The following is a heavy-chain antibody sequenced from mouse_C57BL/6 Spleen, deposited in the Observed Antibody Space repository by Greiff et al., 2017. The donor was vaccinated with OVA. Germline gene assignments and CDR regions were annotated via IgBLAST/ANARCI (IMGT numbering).Heavy chain of an antibody. Sequence: VQLQEPGAELVKPGASVKLSCKASGYTFTEYTIHWVKQRPGQGLEWIGWFYPGSGSIKYNEKFKGKATLTADKSSSTAYMELSRLTSEDSAVYFCARHEKGDNYYYFDYWGQGTTLTVSS. CDR1: GYTFTEYT. CDR2: FYPGSGSI. J-gene: IGHJ2*01. D-gene: IGHD3-3*01. V-gene: IGHV1-62-2*01. CDR3: ARHEKGDNYYYFDY.